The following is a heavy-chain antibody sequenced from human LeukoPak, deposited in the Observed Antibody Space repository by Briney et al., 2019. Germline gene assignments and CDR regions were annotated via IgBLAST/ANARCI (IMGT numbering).Heavy chain of an antibody. CDR1: GFTFDDYG. J-gene: IGHJ4*02. V-gene: IGHV3-20*04. CDR2: VSWNGGNT. D-gene: IGHD6-19*01. Sequence: GGSLRLTCTNSGFTFDDYGVSWVRQAPGEGLERVSGVSWNGGNTDYADSVKGRFTISRDSAKNSLYLQMNSLRAEDTALYYCAIDGRGWYSDYWCQGTLVTVSS. CDR3: AIDGRGWYSDY.